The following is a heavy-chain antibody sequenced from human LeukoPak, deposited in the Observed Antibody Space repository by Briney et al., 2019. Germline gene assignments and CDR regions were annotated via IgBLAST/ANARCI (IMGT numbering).Heavy chain of an antibody. CDR1: GFTFSSYS. CDR2: ISSSSSTI. Sequence: GGSLRLSCAASGFTFSSYSMNWVRQAPGKGLEWVSYISSSSSTIYYADSVKGRFTISRDNAKNSLYLQINSLRAEDTAVYYCARDRSWAGYSLGYFDYWGQGALVTVSS. CDR3: ARDRSWAGYSLGYFDY. J-gene: IGHJ4*02. D-gene: IGHD2-2*02. V-gene: IGHV3-48*01.